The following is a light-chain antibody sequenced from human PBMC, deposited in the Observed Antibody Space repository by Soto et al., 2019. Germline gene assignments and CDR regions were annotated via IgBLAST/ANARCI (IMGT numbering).Light chain of an antibody. V-gene: IGKV4-1*01. CDR2: WAS. J-gene: IGKJ4*01. Sequence: DIVMTQSPDSLAVSLGERATINCKSSQSVLYSSNNKNYLAWYQQKPGQPPKLLISWASTRESGVPDRFSGSGSGTDITLTISSLQAEDVAVYYCQQYYNTPLTFGGGTKVEIK. CDR1: QSVLYSSNNKNY. CDR3: QQYYNTPLT.